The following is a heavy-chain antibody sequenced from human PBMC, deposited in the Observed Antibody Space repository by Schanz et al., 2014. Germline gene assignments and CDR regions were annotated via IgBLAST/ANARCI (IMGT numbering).Heavy chain of an antibody. CDR2: LYTGGST. CDR1: GFTVSTNY. CDR3: VRDAGRDGYNLAFDV. Sequence: EVQLVESGRGLIHPGGSLRLSCAVSGFTVSTNYMTWVRQAPGKGLECVSVLYTGGSTFYAESVRGRFFISRDSSKNTLFLHMNSLRAEDTAVYYCVRDAGRDGYNLAFDVWGQGTLVTVSS. V-gene: IGHV3-53*01. D-gene: IGHD1-1*01. J-gene: IGHJ3*01.